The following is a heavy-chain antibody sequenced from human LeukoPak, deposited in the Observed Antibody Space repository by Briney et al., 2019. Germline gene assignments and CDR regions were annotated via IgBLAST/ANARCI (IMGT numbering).Heavy chain of an antibody. V-gene: IGHV5-51*01. J-gene: IGHJ5*02. CDR3: ARRSYYYDSSGTILNWFDP. CDR2: IYPGDSDT. CDR1: GYSFTSYW. D-gene: IGHD3-22*01. Sequence: GESLKISRKGSGYSFTSYWIGWVRQMPGKGLEWMGIIYPGDSDTRYSPSFQGQVTISADKSISTAYLQRSSLKASDTAMYYCARRSYYYDSSGTILNWFDPWGQGTLVTVSS.